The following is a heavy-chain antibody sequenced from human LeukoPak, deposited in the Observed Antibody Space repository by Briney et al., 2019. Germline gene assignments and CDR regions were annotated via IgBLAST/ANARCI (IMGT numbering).Heavy chain of an antibody. CDR1: GFTFSSYA. J-gene: IGHJ4*02. V-gene: IGHV3-23*01. Sequence: QPGGSLRLSCAASGFTFSSYAMSWVRQAPGKGLEWVSLISGSGGSIYYADSVKGRFTISRDNSKNTLYLQMNSLSAEDTAVYYCAKDLYSSTWSYFDYWGQGTLVTVSS. CDR2: ISGSGGSI. D-gene: IGHD6-13*01. CDR3: AKDLYSSTWSYFDY.